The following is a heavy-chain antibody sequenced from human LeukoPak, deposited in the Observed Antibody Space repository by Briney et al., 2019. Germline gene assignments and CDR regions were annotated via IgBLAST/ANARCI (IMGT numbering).Heavy chain of an antibody. V-gene: IGHV3-7*01. CDR1: GFAFSSYW. CDR3: GRFGYVSAVDT. CDR2: IEPAGSAT. D-gene: IGHD2-15*01. J-gene: IGHJ5*02. Sequence: PGGSLRLSCGASGFAFSSYWMTWLRQAPGKGLEFVANIEPAGSATYYADSVKGRFTISRDNIKNLLYLQMNSLTAEDSAVYHCGRFGYVSAVDTWGQGALVTVSS.